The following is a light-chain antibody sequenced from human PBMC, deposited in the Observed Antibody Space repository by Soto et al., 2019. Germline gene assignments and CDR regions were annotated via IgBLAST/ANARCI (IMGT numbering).Light chain of an antibody. Sequence: DVVMTQSPLSLPVTLGQPASISCRSSQSLVYSDGNTYLNWFQQRPGQSPRRLIYKVYNRDSGVPDRFSGSGSGTDFTLKISRVEAEDVGVYYCMQGTHWSRVTFGQGTKLEIK. CDR1: QSLVYSDGNTY. V-gene: IGKV2-30*01. CDR3: MQGTHWSRVT. J-gene: IGKJ2*01. CDR2: KVY.